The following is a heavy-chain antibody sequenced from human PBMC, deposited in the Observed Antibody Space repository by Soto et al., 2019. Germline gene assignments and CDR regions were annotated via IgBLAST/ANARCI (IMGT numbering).Heavy chain of an antibody. CDR1: GFTFSSYG. CDR2: ISYDGSNK. CDR3: AKSDATLYYFDY. D-gene: IGHD2-15*01. Sequence: QVQLVESGGGVVQPGRSLRLSCAASGFTFSSYGMHWVRQAPGKGLEWVAVISYDGSNKYYADSVKGRFTISRDNSKNTLYLQMNSLRAEDTAVYYCAKSDATLYYFDYWGQGTLVTVSS. J-gene: IGHJ4*02. V-gene: IGHV3-30*18.